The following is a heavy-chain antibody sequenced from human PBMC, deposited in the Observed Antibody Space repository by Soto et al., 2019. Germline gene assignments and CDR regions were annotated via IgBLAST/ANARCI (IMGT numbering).Heavy chain of an antibody. V-gene: IGHV1-46*01. CDR3: ARGGAGSSHYYYYGMDV. D-gene: IGHD1-26*01. CDR2: INPSGGST. Sequence: QVQLVQSGAEVKKPGASVKVSCKASGYTFTSYYMHWVRQAPGQGLEWMGIINPSGGSTSYAQKFQDRVTMTRDTSTSTVYMELSSLRSEDTAVYYCARGGAGSSHYYYYGMDVWGQGTTVTVSS. CDR1: GYTFTSYY. J-gene: IGHJ6*02.